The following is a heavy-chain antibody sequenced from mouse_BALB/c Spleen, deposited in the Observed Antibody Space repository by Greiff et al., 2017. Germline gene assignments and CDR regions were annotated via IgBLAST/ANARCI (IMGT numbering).Heavy chain of an antibody. D-gene: IGHD1-1*01. V-gene: IGHV3-2*02. Sequence: EVKLQESGPGLVKPSQSLSLTCTVTGYSITSDYAWNWIRQFPGNKLEWMGYISYSGSTSYNPSLKSRISITRDTSKNQFFLQLNSVTTEDTATYYCARSGTVDWYFDVWGAGTTVTVSS. CDR1: GYSITSDYA. J-gene: IGHJ1*01. CDR3: ARSGTVDWYFDV. CDR2: ISYSGST.